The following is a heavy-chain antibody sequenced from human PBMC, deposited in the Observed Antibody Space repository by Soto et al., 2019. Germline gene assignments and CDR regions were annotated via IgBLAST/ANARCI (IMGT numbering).Heavy chain of an antibody. CDR1: GFTFSSYA. J-gene: IGHJ4*02. Sequence: EVQLLESGGNLVQPGGSLRLSCAASGFTFSSYAMSWVRQAPGKGLEWVSAISGSGGSKYYADSVKGRFTISSVSSKNTLYVQMDSLRADDTAVYYCAKERYAVVGTSIDSWGQGTLVTVSS. V-gene: IGHV3-23*01. CDR2: ISGSGGSK. D-gene: IGHD6-19*01. CDR3: AKERYAVVGTSIDS.